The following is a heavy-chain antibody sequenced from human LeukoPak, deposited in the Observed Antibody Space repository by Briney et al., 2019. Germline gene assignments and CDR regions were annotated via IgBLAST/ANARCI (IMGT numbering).Heavy chain of an antibody. Sequence: GGSLRLSCAASGFTFSSYSMNWVRQAPGKGLEWVSSISSSSSYIYYADSVKGRFTISRDNAKNSLYLQMNSLRAEDTAVYYCARVVYYDSSGYYYYVWFDPWGQGTLVTVSS. D-gene: IGHD3-22*01. CDR2: ISSSSSYI. CDR3: ARVVYYDSSGYYYYVWFDP. CDR1: GFTFSSYS. J-gene: IGHJ5*02. V-gene: IGHV3-21*01.